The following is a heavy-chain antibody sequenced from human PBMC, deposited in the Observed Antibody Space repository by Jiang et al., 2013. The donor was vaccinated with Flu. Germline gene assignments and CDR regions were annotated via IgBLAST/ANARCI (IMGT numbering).Heavy chain of an antibody. J-gene: IGHJ4*02. CDR2: IIPIFGTS. V-gene: IGHV1-69*01. Sequence: EVKKPGSSVRVSCKASGGTFTSYAISWVRQAPGQGLEWMGGIIPIFGTSDFAQKFQGRLTITADEHDSTSTAYMELSNLSSEDTAVYYCARGGRGYSYGYVLYWGQGTLVTVSS. D-gene: IGHD5-18*01. CDR1: GGTFTSYA. CDR3: ARGGRGYSYGYVLY.